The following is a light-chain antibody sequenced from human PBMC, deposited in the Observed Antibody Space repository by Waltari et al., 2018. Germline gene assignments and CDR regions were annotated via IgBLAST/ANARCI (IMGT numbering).Light chain of an antibody. CDR1: QSVSTN. J-gene: IGKJ2*02. Sequence: IVMTQSPATLSVSPGERATLSCRTSQSVSTNVAWYHQRPGQAPRVVIYGASTRATGVPARFSGSASGTEFSLTINSLQSADFGVYDCQQYHMWPCTFGQGSKLEI. CDR2: GAS. V-gene: IGKV3-15*01. CDR3: QQYHMWPCT.